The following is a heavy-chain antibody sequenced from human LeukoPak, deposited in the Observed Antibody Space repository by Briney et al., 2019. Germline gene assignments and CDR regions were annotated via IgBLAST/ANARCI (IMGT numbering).Heavy chain of an antibody. CDR3: AKPSREDSGGWFDY. CDR2: ISWNSGSI. CDR1: GFTFDDYA. V-gene: IGHV3-9*01. J-gene: IGHJ4*02. D-gene: IGHD6-19*01. Sequence: GGSLRLSCAASGFTFDDYAMHWVRQAPGKGLEWVSGISWNSGSIGYADSVKGRFTISRDNAKNSLYLQMNSLRAEDTALYYCAKPSREDSGGWFDYWGQGTLVTVSS.